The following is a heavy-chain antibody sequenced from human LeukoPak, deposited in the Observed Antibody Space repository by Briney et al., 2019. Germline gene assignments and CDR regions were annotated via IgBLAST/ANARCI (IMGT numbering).Heavy chain of an antibody. J-gene: IGHJ4*02. Sequence: SETLSLTCTVSGGPISSYYWSWIRQPAGKGLEWIGRIYTSWSTNYNPSLKSHVPMSVDTYKNKFSLKLRSVTAADTAVYYCARGPLRYFDWLPIDYWGQGTLVTVSS. CDR3: ARGPLRYFDWLPIDY. D-gene: IGHD3-9*01. V-gene: IGHV4-4*07. CDR2: IYTSWST. CDR1: GGPISSYY.